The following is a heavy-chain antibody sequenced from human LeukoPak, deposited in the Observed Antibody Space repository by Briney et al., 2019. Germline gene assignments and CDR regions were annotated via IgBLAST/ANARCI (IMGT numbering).Heavy chain of an antibody. Sequence: SVKVSCKASGGTFSSYTISWVRQAPGQGLEWMGGIIPIFGTANYAQKFQGRVTITADESTSTAYMELRSLRSDDTAVYYCARGSGYYPYYYGMDVWGQGTTVTVSS. D-gene: IGHD3-22*01. CDR1: GGTFSSYT. J-gene: IGHJ6*02. CDR2: IIPIFGTA. CDR3: ARGSGYYPYYYGMDV. V-gene: IGHV1-69*13.